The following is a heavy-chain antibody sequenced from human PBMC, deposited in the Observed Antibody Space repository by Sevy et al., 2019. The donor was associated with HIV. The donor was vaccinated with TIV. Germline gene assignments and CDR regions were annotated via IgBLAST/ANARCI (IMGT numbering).Heavy chain of an antibody. CDR2: VSGSGDSG. V-gene: IGHV3-23*01. CDR1: GITLSNHA. D-gene: IGHD3-3*01. CDR3: AKNPRIYYDFWSGYLPSFYFDY. Sequence: GGSLRLSCAVSGITLSNHAMSWVRQAPGKGLEWVLTVSGSGDSGYYADPVRGSFSISRDNCKNSLYLQMNSLRAEDNAVYYCAKNPRIYYDFWSGYLPSFYFDYWGQGILVTISS. J-gene: IGHJ4*02.